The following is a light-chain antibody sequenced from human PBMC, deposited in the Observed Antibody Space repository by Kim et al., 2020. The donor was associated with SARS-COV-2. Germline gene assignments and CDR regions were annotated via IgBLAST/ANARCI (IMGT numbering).Light chain of an antibody. J-gene: IGKJ2*01. CDR1: QNINKF. V-gene: IGKV1-39*01. CDR2: GAS. CDR3: QQTYTFPFT. Sequence: STSVGDGVTNTCRASQNINKFLNWYQQEAGKAPKLLIYGASTLERGVPSRFTGRGSGTNFTLTISSLQREDFASYFCQQTYTFPFTFGQGTKLEIK.